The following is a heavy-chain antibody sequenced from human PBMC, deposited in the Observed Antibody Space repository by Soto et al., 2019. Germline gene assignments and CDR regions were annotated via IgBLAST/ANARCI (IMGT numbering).Heavy chain of an antibody. Sequence: SETLSLTCTVSGGSVSSGSYYWSWIRQPPGKGLEWIGYIYYSGSTNYNPSLKSRVTISVDTSKNQFSLKLSSVTAADTAVYYCLSHLDFWSGFLFDLWGQGSLVTGSS. D-gene: IGHD3-3*01. V-gene: IGHV4-61*01. CDR2: IYYSGST. CDR1: GGSVSSGSYY. CDR3: LSHLDFWSGFLFDL. J-gene: IGHJ5*02.